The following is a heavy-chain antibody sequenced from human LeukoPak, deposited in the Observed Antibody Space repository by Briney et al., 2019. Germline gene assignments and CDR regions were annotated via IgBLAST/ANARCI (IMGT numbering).Heavy chain of an antibody. Sequence: ESLRLSCAASGFTFSTYSMNWVRQAPGKGLEWVSSISTSSSYIYYALSVKGRFTISRDNAKNSLYLQMNSLRAEDTAVYYCARVWYSGSGSYQNDAFDIWGQGTMVTVSS. J-gene: IGHJ3*02. CDR1: GFTFSTYS. CDR2: ISTSSSYI. V-gene: IGHV3-21*01. CDR3: ARVWYSGSGSYQNDAFDI. D-gene: IGHD3-10*01.